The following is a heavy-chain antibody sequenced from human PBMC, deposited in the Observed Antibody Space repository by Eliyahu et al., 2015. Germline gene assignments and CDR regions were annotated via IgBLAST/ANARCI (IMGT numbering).Heavy chain of an antibody. CDR1: GGSXNSGGYY. D-gene: IGHD2-2*01. CDR3: ARRGQYCGSTSCYAGWFDP. J-gene: IGHJ5*02. Sequence: QVQLQESGPGLVKPSQTLSLTCTVXGGSXNSGGYYWXWXRXHPVKGLEXIGHIYYSGSTYYNPSLKSRVTMSLDTSKNHFSLNVTSVTAADTAVYYCARRGQYCGSTSCYAGWFDPWGQGTLVTVSS. CDR2: IYYSGST. V-gene: IGHV4-31*03.